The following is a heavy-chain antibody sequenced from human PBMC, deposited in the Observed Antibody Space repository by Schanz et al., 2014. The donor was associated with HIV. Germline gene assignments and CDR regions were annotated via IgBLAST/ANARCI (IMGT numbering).Heavy chain of an antibody. Sequence: EVQLVESGGGLVQPGESLRLSCAVSGFRFSSHAMSWVRQAPGKGLEWVSSISGSVGSTYYADSVKGRFTISRDNPKNTLYLQMNSLRAEDTAIYYCARSPDWAGTDAFDIWGQGTMVTVSS. D-gene: IGHD6-19*01. J-gene: IGHJ3*02. V-gene: IGHV3-23*04. CDR3: ARSPDWAGTDAFDI. CDR2: ISGSVGST. CDR1: GFRFSSHA.